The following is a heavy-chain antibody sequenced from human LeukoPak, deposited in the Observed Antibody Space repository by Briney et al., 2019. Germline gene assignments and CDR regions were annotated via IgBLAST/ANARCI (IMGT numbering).Heavy chain of an antibody. CDR1: GGTFSSYA. Sequence: GASVKVSCKASGGTFSSYAISWVRQAPGQGLEWMGGIIPIFGTANYAQKFQGRVTITADKSTSTAYMELSSLRSEDTAVYYCASNTIEEQGYCSGGSCYRWFDPWGQGTLVTVSS. CDR3: ASNTIEEQGYCSGGSCYRWFDP. D-gene: IGHD2-15*01. J-gene: IGHJ5*02. CDR2: IIPIFGTA. V-gene: IGHV1-69*06.